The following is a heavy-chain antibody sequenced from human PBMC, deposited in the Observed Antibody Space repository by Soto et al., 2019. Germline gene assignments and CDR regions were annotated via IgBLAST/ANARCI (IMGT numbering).Heavy chain of an antibody. D-gene: IGHD7-27*01. Sequence: GESLKISCAASGFTFSSYWMHWVRQAPGKGLVWVSRINSDGSSTSYADSVKGRFTISRDNAKNTLYLQMNSLRAEDTAVYYCARALGTAHFDYWGQGTLVTVSS. V-gene: IGHV3-74*01. CDR3: ARALGTAHFDY. CDR1: GFTFSSYW. J-gene: IGHJ4*02. CDR2: INSDGSST.